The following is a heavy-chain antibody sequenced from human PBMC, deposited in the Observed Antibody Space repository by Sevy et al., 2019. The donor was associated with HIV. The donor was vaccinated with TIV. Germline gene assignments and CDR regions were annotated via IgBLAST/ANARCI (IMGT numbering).Heavy chain of an antibody. CDR2: INGRGGST. Sequence: GGSLILSCVVSGYSFSSYAIGWVRQAPGKGLEWVSTINGRGGSTYYADSVKGRFTISRDNPKNTLFLQMINLRVDDTAIYYCARPSPRIAAAASAFYDNWGQGTLVTVSS. CDR3: ARPSPRIAAAASAFYDN. CDR1: GYSFSSYA. V-gene: IGHV3-23*01. D-gene: IGHD6-13*01. J-gene: IGHJ4*02.